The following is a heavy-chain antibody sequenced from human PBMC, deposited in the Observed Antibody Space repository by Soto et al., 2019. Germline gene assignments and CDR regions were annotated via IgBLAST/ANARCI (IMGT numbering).Heavy chain of an antibody. J-gene: IGHJ4*02. V-gene: IGHV3-23*01. CDR3: AKGIHSSY. CDR2: IVTGGGDT. Sequence: EVQMLESGGGVVQPGGSLRLSCAASGFTFSSYAMNWVRQSPGKGLEWVAGIVTGGGDTYYTDSVRGRFTISRDNSRSTLSLQMSSLRAEDTVIYYCAKGIHSSYWGRGTLVIVSS. CDR1: GFTFSSYA.